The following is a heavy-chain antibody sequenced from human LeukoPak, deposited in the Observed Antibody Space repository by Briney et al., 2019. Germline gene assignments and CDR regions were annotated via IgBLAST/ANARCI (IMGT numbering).Heavy chain of an antibody. CDR1: GFTFDDYG. D-gene: IGHD3-10*01. CDR3: AREGLDQGGSGISFDY. V-gene: IGHV3-20*04. J-gene: IGHJ4*02. CDR2: INWNGGST. Sequence: GGSLRLSCAASGFTFDDYGMSWVRQAPGKGLEWVSGINWNGGSTGYADSVKGRFTISRDNAKNSLYLQMNSLRAEDTALYYCAREGLDQGGSGISFDYWGQGTLVTVSS.